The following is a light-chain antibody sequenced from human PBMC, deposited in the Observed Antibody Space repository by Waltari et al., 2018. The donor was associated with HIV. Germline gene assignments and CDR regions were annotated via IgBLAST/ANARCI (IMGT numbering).Light chain of an antibody. CDR3: QQYNDWPLT. CDR2: GAS. Sequence: EIVMTQSPATLSVSPGESATLSCRASQSVGINVAWYQQRPGQAPRLLIYGASIRATDIPARFSGSGSGADFTLTIRSLQSEDFAVYHCQQYNDWPLTFGGGTKVEIK. V-gene: IGKV3-15*01. CDR1: QSVGIN. J-gene: IGKJ4*01.